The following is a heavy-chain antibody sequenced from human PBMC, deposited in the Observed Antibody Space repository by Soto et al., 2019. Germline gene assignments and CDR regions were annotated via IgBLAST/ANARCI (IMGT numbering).Heavy chain of an antibody. V-gene: IGHV1-69*01. CDR3: ARGLYCGGGCYSHFDY. D-gene: IGHD2-21*02. CDR1: GGTFSNYP. J-gene: IGHJ4*02. CDR2: IIPIFGTT. Sequence: VQLVQSRAEVKKPGSSVKVSCKASGGTFSNYPFIWVRQAPGQGLDWMGGIIPIFGTTDYGQRFQGRVTITADESTNAAYMELSSLRSDDTAVYYCARGLYCGGGCYSHFDYWGQATLVTVSS.